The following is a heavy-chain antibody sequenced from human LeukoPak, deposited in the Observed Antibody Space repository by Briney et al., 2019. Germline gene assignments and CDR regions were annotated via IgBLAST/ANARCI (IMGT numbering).Heavy chain of an antibody. CDR1: GGSISSYY. CDR2: IYYSGST. J-gene: IGHJ6*02. Sequence: PSETLSLTCTVSGGSISSYYWSWIRQPPGRGLEWITYIYYSGSTNYNPSLKSRVTISVDTSKNQFSLKLSSVTAADTAVYYCARVGYYYYYGMDVWGQGTTVTVSS. CDR3: ARVGYYYYYGMDV. V-gene: IGHV4-59*08.